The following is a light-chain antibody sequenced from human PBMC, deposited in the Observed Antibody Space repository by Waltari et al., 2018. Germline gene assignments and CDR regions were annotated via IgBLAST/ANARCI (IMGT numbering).Light chain of an antibody. Sequence: SYVLTQPPSVSVAPGETSRITCGGDNIGGYSVYWYQQKPGQDHVLVLYYDNDRHSGIPDRFFGSNFGNTATLTISRVEAGDEADYYCQVSDSTTDLVIFGGGTKLTVL. CDR3: QVSDSTTDLVI. CDR2: YDN. J-gene: IGLJ2*01. CDR1: NIGGYS. V-gene: IGLV3-21*04.